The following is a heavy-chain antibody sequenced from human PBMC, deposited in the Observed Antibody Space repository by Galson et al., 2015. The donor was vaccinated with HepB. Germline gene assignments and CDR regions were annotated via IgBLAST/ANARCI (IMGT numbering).Heavy chain of an antibody. CDR3: ARGSEEQEMATYYFDY. V-gene: IGHV1-69*13. CDR2: IIPIFGTA. D-gene: IGHD5-24*01. Sequence: SVKVSCKASGGTFSSYAISWVRQAPGQGLEWMGGIIPIFGTANYAQKFQGRVTITADESTSTAYMELSSLRSEDTAVHYCARGSEEQEMATYYFDYWGQGTLVTVSS. J-gene: IGHJ4*02. CDR1: GGTFSSYA.